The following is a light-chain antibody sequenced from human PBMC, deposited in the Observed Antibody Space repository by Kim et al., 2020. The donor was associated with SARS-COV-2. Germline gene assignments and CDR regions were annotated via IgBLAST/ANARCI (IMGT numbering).Light chain of an antibody. CDR3: QNYQRAPLT. V-gene: IGKV1-27*01. Sequence: GDRVTITCRASQLISHYLAWYQQKPGKVPQLLIYNAFTLQSGVPSRFSGSASGTDFTLTISSLQPEDVATYYCQNYQRAPLTFG. J-gene: IGKJ4*01. CDR2: NAF. CDR1: QLISHY.